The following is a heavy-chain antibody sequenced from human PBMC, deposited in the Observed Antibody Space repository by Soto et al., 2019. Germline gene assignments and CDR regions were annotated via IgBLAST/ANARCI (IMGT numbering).Heavy chain of an antibody. CDR1: GYTFNGYY. V-gene: IGHV1-2*04. D-gene: IGHD6-6*01. Sequence: GASVKVSCKASGYTFNGYYMHWVRQAPGQGLEWMGWINPNSGGTNYAQKFQGWVTMTRDTSISTAYMELSRLRSDDTAVYYCARDQSEYSSSAYYYGMDVWGQGTTVTVSS. CDR2: INPNSGGT. J-gene: IGHJ6*02. CDR3: ARDQSEYSSSAYYYGMDV.